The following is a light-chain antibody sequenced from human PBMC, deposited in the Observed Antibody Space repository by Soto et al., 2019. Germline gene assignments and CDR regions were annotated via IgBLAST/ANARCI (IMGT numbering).Light chain of an antibody. Sequence: EIVLTRSPGTLSLSPWERATLSCRASQSVSSSYLAWYQQKPGQAPRLLIYGASSRATGIPDRFSGSGSGTDFTLTISRLEPEDFAVYYCQQYGSSPLTFGGGTKVDIK. CDR1: QSVSSSY. CDR2: GAS. V-gene: IGKV3-20*01. CDR3: QQYGSSPLT. J-gene: IGKJ4*01.